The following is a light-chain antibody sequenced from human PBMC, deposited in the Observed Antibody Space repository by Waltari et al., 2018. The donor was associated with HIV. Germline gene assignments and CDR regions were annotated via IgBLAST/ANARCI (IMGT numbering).Light chain of an antibody. CDR1: AIPNQY. CDR2: KDT. CDR3: QSADSSGAYWV. Sequence: SSELTQPPSVSVPPGQPARITCSGDAIPNQYASWSQQKPGQAPILIIYKDTERPSGIPERFSGSTSGTTVTLTISGVQAEDEADYHCQSADSSGAYWVFGGGTRLTVL. V-gene: IGLV3-25*03. J-gene: IGLJ3*02.